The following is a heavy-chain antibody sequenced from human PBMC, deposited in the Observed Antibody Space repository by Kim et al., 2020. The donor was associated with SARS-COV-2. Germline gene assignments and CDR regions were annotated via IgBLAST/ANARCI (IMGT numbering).Heavy chain of an antibody. Sequence: GESLKISCKGSGYSFTSYWIGWVRQMPGKSLEWMGIIYPGDSDTRYSPSFQGQVTISADKSISTAYLQWSSLKASDTAMYYCARSLRYFDWSTLVYYYYGMDVWGQGTTVTVSS. CDR2: IYPGDSDT. CDR3: ARSLRYFDWSTLVYYYYGMDV. V-gene: IGHV5-51*01. CDR1: GYSFTSYW. D-gene: IGHD3-9*01. J-gene: IGHJ6*02.